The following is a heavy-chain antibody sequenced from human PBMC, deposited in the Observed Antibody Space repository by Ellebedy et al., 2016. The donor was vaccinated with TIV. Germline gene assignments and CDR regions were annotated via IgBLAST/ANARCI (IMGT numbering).Heavy chain of an antibody. V-gene: IGHV1-46*01. CDR3: ARDHVGSYLD. J-gene: IGHJ4*02. D-gene: IGHD1-26*01. CDR1: GYTFSDYY. Sequence: ASVKVSXXTSGYTFSDYYMHWVRQAPGQGLEWVGRISITGGDTTYAQKFQGRVTMTRDTSTSTVYMELSSLRSEDTALYYCARDHVGSYLDWGQGTLVTVSS. CDR2: ISITGGDT.